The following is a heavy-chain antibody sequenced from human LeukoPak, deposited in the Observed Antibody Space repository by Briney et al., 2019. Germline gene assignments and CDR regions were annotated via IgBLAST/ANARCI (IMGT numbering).Heavy chain of an antibody. V-gene: IGHV3-21*01. CDR2: ISSSSSYI. CDR3: ARATGWEYGDYWNYYYGMDV. D-gene: IGHD4-17*01. CDR1: GFTFSSYS. Sequence: GGSLRLSCAASGFTFSSYSMNWVRQAPGKGLEWVSSISSSSSYIYYADSVKGRFTISRDNAKNSLYLQMNSLRAEDTAVYFCARATGWEYGDYWNYYYGMDVWGQGTTVTVSS. J-gene: IGHJ6*02.